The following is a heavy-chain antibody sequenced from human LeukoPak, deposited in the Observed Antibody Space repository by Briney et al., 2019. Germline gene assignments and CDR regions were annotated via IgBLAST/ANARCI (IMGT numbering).Heavy chain of an antibody. CDR1: GFTFSSYS. CDR3: AKTDGYTSGWSGIDY. Sequence: GGSLRLSCAASGFTFSSYSMHWVRQAPGKGLEWVAVISYDGSNKYYADSVKGRFTISRDNSKNTLYLQMNSLRVEDTAVYYCAKTDGYTSGWSGIDYWGQGTLVTVSS. CDR2: ISYDGSNK. D-gene: IGHD6-19*01. V-gene: IGHV3-30*18. J-gene: IGHJ4*02.